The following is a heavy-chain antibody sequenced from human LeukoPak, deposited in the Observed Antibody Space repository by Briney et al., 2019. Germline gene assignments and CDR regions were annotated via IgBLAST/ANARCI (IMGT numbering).Heavy chain of an antibody. CDR1: GFTFFSYA. CDR3: ARDGYYYDSSGYYYQVAISYAFDI. V-gene: IGHV3-30*04. CDR2: ISYDGSNK. J-gene: IGHJ3*02. Sequence: GGSLRLSCAASGFTFFSYAMHWVRQAPGKGLEWVAVISYDGSNKYYVDSVKGRFTISRDNSKNTLYLQMNSLRAEDTAVYYCARDGYYYDSSGYYYQVAISYAFDIWGQGTMVTVSS. D-gene: IGHD3-22*01.